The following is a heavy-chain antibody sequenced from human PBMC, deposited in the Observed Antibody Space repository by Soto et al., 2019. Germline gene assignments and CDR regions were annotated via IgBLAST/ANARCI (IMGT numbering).Heavy chain of an antibody. V-gene: IGHV3-74*01. Sequence: PGGSLRLSCAASGFTFSNCWMHWVRQPPGKGLVWVALISSDGITISYADSVKGRFTISSANAKNTLYLQMNSLRAEDTAMYYCVRARGYYGMDVWGQGTAVTVSS. CDR3: VRARGYYGMDV. CDR2: ISSDGITI. CDR1: GFTFSNCW. J-gene: IGHJ6*02.